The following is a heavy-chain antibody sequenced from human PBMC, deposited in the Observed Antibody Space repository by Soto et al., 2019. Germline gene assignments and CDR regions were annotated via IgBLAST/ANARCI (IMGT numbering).Heavy chain of an antibody. CDR2: ITDSGVA. J-gene: IGHJ3*01. V-gene: IGHV3-23*01. CDR1: GFTFSNYA. CDR3: ARHKRGLADAFGV. Sequence: EEQVLESGGGLVQSGGSLRLSCAVSGFTFSNYAMTWVRQAPGQGLEWVSAITDSGVADDAESVRGRFTISRDNSKNTLYLHISSLRVEDTAMYYCARHKRGLADAFGVWGQGTAVIVSS. D-gene: IGHD3-10*01.